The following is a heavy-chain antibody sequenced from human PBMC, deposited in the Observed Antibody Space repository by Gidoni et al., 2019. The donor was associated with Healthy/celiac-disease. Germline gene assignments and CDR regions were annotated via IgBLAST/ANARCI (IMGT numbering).Heavy chain of an antibody. Sequence: QVQLQQWGAGLLKHSETLSLTCAVYGGSFSGYYWSWIRQPPGKGLEWIGEINHIGSTNYNPSLKSRVTISVDTSKNQFSLKLSSVTAADTAVYYCAREVEMATIDYWGQGTLVTVSS. V-gene: IGHV4-34*01. J-gene: IGHJ4*02. D-gene: IGHD5-12*01. CDR1: GGSFSGYY. CDR3: AREVEMATIDY. CDR2: INHIGST.